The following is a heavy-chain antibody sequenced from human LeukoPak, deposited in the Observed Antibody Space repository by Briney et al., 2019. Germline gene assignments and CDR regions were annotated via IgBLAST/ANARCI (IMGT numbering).Heavy chain of an antibody. J-gene: IGHJ4*02. V-gene: IGHV3-23*01. D-gene: IGHD3-9*01. CDR1: GFTFSSYS. Sequence: GGSLRLSCAASGFTFSSYSMNWVRQAPGKGLEWVSAITGSGGNTYYADSVKGRFTISRDNSKNTVFLQMNSLRAEDTAVYYCAKWGDYGVLTGYYVSDYWGQGTLVTVSS. CDR2: ITGSGGNT. CDR3: AKWGDYGVLTGYYVSDY.